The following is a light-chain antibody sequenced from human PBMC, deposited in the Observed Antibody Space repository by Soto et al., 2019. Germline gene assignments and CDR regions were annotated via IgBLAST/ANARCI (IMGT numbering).Light chain of an antibody. CDR3: QQYDDNSRT. Sequence: IQLTQSPSSLSASVGDRVTISCRASQSISSWLAWYQQKPGKAPKLLMSDASSLERGVPSRFSGSGSGTEFTLTISSLQPDDFATYYCQQYDDNSRTFGLGTKVDIK. V-gene: IGKV1-5*01. J-gene: IGKJ1*01. CDR2: DAS. CDR1: QSISSW.